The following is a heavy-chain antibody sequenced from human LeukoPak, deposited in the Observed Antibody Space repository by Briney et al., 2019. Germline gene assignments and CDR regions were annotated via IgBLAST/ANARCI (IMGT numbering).Heavy chain of an antibody. Sequence: GGSLRLSSSVSGFTFSDSGMHWVRQAPGKGLEWVAFISNDGENELYADSVKGRFIISRDDSKNTLYLQLNSLRAEDTAVYYCAKGGPLYYYYGMDVWGQGTTVTVSS. CDR3: AKGGPLYYYYGMDV. V-gene: IGHV3-30*18. J-gene: IGHJ6*02. CDR1: GFTFSDSG. CDR2: ISNDGENE.